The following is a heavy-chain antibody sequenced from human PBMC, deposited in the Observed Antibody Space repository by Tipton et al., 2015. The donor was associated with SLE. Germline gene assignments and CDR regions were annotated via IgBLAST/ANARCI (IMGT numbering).Heavy chain of an antibody. CDR1: GFTFSSYG. J-gene: IGHJ4*02. D-gene: IGHD4-17*01. CDR2: IWYDGSNK. V-gene: IGHV3-30*18. Sequence: RSLRLSCAASGFTFSSYGMHWVRQAPGKGLEWVAVIWYDGSNKYYADSVKGRFTISRDNSKDTLFLQMNSLSSEDTAVYYCAKDRQTTVTTTFDYWGQGALVTVSS. CDR3: AKDRQTTVTTTFDY.